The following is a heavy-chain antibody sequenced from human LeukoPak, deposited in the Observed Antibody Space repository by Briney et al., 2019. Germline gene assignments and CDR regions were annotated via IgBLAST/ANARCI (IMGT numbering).Heavy chain of an antibody. CDR3: ATDGDRYGYELDY. Sequence: ASVKVSCKVSGYTLTELSMHWVRQAPGEGLEWMGGFDPEDGETINAQKFQGRVTMTEDTSTDTAYMELGSLRSEDTAVYYCATDGDRYGYELDYWGQGTLVTVSS. CDR2: FDPEDGET. CDR1: GYTLTELS. J-gene: IGHJ4*02. D-gene: IGHD5-18*01. V-gene: IGHV1-24*01.